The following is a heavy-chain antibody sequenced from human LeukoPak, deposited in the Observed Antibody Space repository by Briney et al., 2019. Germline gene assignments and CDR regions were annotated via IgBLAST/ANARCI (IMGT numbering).Heavy chain of an antibody. CDR3: ARSSEEYYYYYYYMDV. D-gene: IGHD3-10*01. CDR2: ISYDGSNK. Sequence: PWGPLRLSCAASGFTFSSYAMHWVRQAPGKGLEWVAVISYDGSNKYYADSVKGRFTISRDNSKNTLYLQMNSLRAEDTAVYYCARSSEEYYYYYYYMDVWGKGTTVTVSS. V-gene: IGHV3-30-3*01. CDR1: GFTFSSYA. J-gene: IGHJ6*03.